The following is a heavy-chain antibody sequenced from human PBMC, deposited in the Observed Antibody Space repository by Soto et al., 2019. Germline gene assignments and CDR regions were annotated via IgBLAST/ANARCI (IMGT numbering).Heavy chain of an antibody. CDR1: GGSISSGDYY. D-gene: IGHD3-22*01. V-gene: IGHV4-30-4*08. CDR3: ARDLGGNSGYFDY. J-gene: IGHJ4*02. CDR2: ISYSGTT. Sequence: SETLSLTCTVSGGSISSGDYYWSWIRQPPGKGLEWIGYISYSGTTYYNPSLKSRVTVSVDTSKNQFSLKLSSVTAADTAVYYCARDLGGNSGYFDYWGQGTLVTV.